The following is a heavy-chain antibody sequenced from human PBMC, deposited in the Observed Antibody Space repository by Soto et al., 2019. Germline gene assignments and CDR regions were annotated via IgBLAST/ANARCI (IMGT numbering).Heavy chain of an antibody. CDR3: ARDIGDYDILTGPFDY. CDR2: INAGNGNT. D-gene: IGHD3-9*01. CDR1: GYTFTSYD. Sequence: ASVKVSCKASGYTFTSYDINWVRQATGQGLEWMGWINAGNGNTKYSQKFQGRVTMTRDTSASTAYMELSSLRSEDTAVYYCARDIGDYDILTGPFDYWGQGTLVTVSS. J-gene: IGHJ4*02. V-gene: IGHV1-3*01.